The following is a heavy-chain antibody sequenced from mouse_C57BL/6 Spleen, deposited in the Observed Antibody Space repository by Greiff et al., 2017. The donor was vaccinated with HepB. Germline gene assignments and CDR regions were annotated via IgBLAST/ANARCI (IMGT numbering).Heavy chain of an antibody. J-gene: IGHJ4*01. CDR3: ARYGPRHYYAMDY. CDR1: GYTFTSYW. Sequence: QVQLKQPGAELVKPGASVKLSCKASGYTFTSYWMHWVKQRPGQGLEWIGMIHPNSGSTNYNEKFKSKATLTVDKSSSTAYMQLSSLTSEDSAVYYCARYGPRHYYAMDYWGQGTSVTVSS. CDR2: IHPNSGST. V-gene: IGHV1-64*01. D-gene: IGHD1-1*02.